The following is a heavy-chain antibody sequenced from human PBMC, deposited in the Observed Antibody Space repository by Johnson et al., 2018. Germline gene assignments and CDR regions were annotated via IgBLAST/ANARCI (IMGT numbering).Heavy chain of an antibody. CDR3: ARVIKEKYYGPHYYYDMDV. J-gene: IGHJ6*03. Sequence: QVQLQESGPGLVKPSETLSLTCTVSGASISSYYWSWIRQPPGRGLEWIGYIYYKGSTNYSPSLKSRVTMSVDTSKNQFSLKLSSVTAADTAVYYCARVIKEKYYGPHYYYDMDVWGKGTTVTVSS. CDR2: IYYKGST. V-gene: IGHV4-59*01. CDR1: GASISSYY. D-gene: IGHD2/OR15-2a*01.